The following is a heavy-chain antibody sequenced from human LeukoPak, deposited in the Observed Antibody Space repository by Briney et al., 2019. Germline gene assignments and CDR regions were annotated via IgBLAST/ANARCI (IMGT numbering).Heavy chain of an antibody. J-gene: IGHJ3*02. CDR1: GFTFTSSV. V-gene: IGHV1-58*01. CDR2: IVVGIDNT. CDR3: AAELEMATNAFDI. D-gene: IGHD5-24*01. Sequence: SVKVSCKASGFTFTSSVLHWVRQARGQRLEWIGWIVVGIDNTNYAQKFQGRVTITRDKSTGTAYMELSSLRSEDTAVYYCAAELEMATNAFDIWGQGTMVTVSS.